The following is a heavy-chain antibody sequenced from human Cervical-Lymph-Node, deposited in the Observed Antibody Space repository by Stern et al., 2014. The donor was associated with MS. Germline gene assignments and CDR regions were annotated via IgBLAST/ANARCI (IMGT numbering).Heavy chain of an antibody. CDR1: GGSLRSYY. CDR3: AREGEYCSGSRCYPFLDY. CDR2: IYPSGSV. D-gene: IGHD2-15*01. Sequence: VQLVESGPGLVKPSETLSLTCTVSGGSLRSYYWNWIRQAPGKGLEWLGFIYPSGSVNYNPSLSSRVAMSVATSKNQFSLTVSSVTAADTAVYYCAREGEYCSGSRCYPFLDYWGQGTLVTVSS. V-gene: IGHV4-59*01. J-gene: IGHJ4*02.